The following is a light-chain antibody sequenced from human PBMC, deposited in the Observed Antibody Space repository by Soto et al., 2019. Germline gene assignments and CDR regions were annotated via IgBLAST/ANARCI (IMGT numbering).Light chain of an antibody. CDR1: RSDVGNYDY. Sequence: QSVLTQPASVSGSPGQSITISRTGARSDVGNYDYVSWYQQHPGKAPKLIMYAVSHRPSGVSSRFSGSKSGNTASLTISGLQAEDEAAYYCSSYTATNTLVVFGTGTKLTVL. J-gene: IGLJ1*01. V-gene: IGLV2-14*01. CDR2: AVS. CDR3: SSYTATNTLVV.